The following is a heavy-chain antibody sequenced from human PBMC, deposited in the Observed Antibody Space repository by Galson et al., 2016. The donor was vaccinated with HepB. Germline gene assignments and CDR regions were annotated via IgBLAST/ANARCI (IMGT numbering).Heavy chain of an antibody. J-gene: IGHJ3*02. CDR2: FETEDGET. D-gene: IGHD1-26*01. V-gene: IGHV1-24*01. CDR1: GYTLTELS. Sequence: SVKVSCKVSGYTLTELSIHWVRQAPGEGLEWMGRFETEDGETIYAHRVQGRVTMTEDTSIDTAYMQLSSLRSDDTAVYYCAARDRGSYFTNGFDKWGQGTLVTVSS. CDR3: AARDRGSYFTNGFDK.